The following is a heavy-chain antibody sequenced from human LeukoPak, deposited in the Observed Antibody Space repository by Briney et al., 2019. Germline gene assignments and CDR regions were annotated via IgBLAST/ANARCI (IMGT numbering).Heavy chain of an antibody. V-gene: IGHV2-5*02. CDR2: IYWDDER. D-gene: IGHD6-19*01. J-gene: IGHJ4*02. CDR1: GFSLSSSGMG. CDR3: AQTLPQKWLVSFDH. Sequence: SGPTLVKPTQTLTLTCSFSGFSLSSSGMGVAWIRQPPGKALECLALIYWDDERRYRSRLTITKDTSKNQVVLTMSNMDPVDTATYYCAQTLPQKWLVSFDHWGPGILVTVSS.